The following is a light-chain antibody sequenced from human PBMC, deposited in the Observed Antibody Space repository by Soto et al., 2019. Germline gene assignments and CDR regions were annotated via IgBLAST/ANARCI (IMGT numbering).Light chain of an antibody. CDR2: DAV. J-gene: IGKJ2*01. CDR3: HQYGNSRYT. V-gene: IGKV3D-20*01. CDR1: QRVDNNY. Sequence: EIVLTQSPGALSLSPGETATLSCGASQRVDNNYVAWYQQKPGLAPRLLIYDAVNRTTGIPDRFSGGGSGTHFTLTTSSLEPEDVAVYYCHQYGNSRYTFGQGTKVQIK.